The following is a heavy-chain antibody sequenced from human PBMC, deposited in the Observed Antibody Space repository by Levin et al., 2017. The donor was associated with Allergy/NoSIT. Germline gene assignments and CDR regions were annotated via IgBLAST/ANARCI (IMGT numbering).Heavy chain of an antibody. CDR1: GYSFTSYW. CDR2: IYPGDSDT. J-gene: IGHJ4*02. CDR3: ASGYCSGDSCYRNCDY. D-gene: IGHD2-15*01. V-gene: IGHV5-51*01. Sequence: ASVKVSCKASGYSFTSYWIGWVRQMPGKGLEWMGIIYPGDSDTRYSPSFQGQVTISADKSISTAYLQWSSLKASDTAMYYCASGYCSGDSCYRNCDYWGQGTLVTVSS.